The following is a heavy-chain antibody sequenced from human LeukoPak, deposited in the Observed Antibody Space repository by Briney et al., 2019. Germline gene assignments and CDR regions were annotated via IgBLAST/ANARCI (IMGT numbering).Heavy chain of an antibody. CDR2: MNPNSGNT. Sequence: ASVKVSCKASGYTFTSYDINWVRQATGQGLEWMGWMNPNSGNTYYAQKFQGRVTMTRDTSINTVYMELSSLRSEDTAVYYCTRYVVRGTQGFDPWGQGTLVTVSS. J-gene: IGHJ5*02. CDR3: TRYVVRGTQGFDP. CDR1: GYTFTSYD. D-gene: IGHD3-10*01. V-gene: IGHV1-8*01.